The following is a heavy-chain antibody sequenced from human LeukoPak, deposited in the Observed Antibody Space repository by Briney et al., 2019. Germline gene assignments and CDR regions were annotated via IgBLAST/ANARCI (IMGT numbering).Heavy chain of an antibody. CDR1: GGSISSGDYY. J-gene: IGHJ4*02. CDR2: IYYSGST. D-gene: IGHD1-26*01. V-gene: IGHV4-30-4*01. CDR3: ARDSQWELRGGFDY. Sequence: SQTLSLTCTVSGGSISSGDYYWSWIRQPPGKGLEWIGYIYYSGSTYYNPSLKSRVTISVDTSKNQFSLKLSSVTAADTAVYYCARDSQWELRGGFDYWGQGTLVTVSS.